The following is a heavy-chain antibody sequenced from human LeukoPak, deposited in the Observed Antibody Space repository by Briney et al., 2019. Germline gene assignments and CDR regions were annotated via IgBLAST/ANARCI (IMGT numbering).Heavy chain of an antibody. CDR2: ISGSGGST. CDR3: AKDRGVVTAIGQDWYFDL. J-gene: IGHJ2*01. CDR1: GFTFSSYA. D-gene: IGHD2-21*02. V-gene: IGHV3-23*01. Sequence: GGSLRLSCAASGFTFSSYAMSWVRQAPGKGLEWVSAISGSGGSTYYADSVKGRFTISRDNSKNTLYLQMNSLRAEDTAVYYCAKDRGVVTAIGQDWYFDLWGRGTLVTVSS.